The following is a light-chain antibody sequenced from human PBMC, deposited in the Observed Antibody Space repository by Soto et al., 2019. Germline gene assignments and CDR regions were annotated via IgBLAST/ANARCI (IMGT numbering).Light chain of an antibody. J-gene: IGLJ2*01. CDR1: SSDVGGYNY. CDR3: CSYAGSYGVV. V-gene: IGLV2-11*01. Sequence: QSALTQPRSVSGSPGLSVTISCTGTSSDVGGYNYVSWYQQHPGKAPKVMIYDVSKRPSGVPDRFSGSKSGNTASLTISGLQAEDEADYYCCSYAGSYGVVFGGGTKVTVL. CDR2: DVS.